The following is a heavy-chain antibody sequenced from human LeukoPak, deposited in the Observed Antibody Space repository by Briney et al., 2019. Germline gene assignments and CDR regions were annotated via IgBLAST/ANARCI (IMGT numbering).Heavy chain of an antibody. CDR1: GCTMSSYY. Sequence: SETLSLTCTVSGCTMSSYYWSWIRQPPGKGLEWIGYIYHSGSTSYNPSLKSRLAMSVDMSKNQFSVKLHSVTAADTALYYCARVGLSGSGYYFYGFDFWGQGTTVTVSS. CDR3: ARVGLSGSGYYFYGFDF. D-gene: IGHD3-22*01. V-gene: IGHV4-59*01. J-gene: IGHJ3*01. CDR2: IYHSGST.